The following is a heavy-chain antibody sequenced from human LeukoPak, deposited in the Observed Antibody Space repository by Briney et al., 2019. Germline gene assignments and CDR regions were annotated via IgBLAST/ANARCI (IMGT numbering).Heavy chain of an antibody. Sequence: SETLSLTCTVSGGSVSSGSYYWSWIRQPPGKGLEWIGYIYYSGSTNYNPSLKSRVTISVDTSKNPFSLKLSSVTAADTAVYYCARRPEMATPVFDYWGQGTLVTVSS. V-gene: IGHV4-61*01. CDR2: IYYSGST. CDR1: GGSVSSGSYY. J-gene: IGHJ4*02. CDR3: ARRPEMATPVFDY. D-gene: IGHD5-24*01.